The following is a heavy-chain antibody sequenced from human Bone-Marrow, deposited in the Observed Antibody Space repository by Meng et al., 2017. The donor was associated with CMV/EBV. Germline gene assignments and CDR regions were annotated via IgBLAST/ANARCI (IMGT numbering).Heavy chain of an antibody. V-gene: IGHV3-30*02. D-gene: IGHD1-26*01. CDR1: GFTFSSYA. CDR2: IRYEGSNE. Sequence: GGFLRLSCAASGFTFSSYAMHWVRQAPGKGVEGVAFIRYEGSNEYYEDSVKGRITISRDNSKNTLYLQMNSLRAEDTAVYYCAKDPLPIYSYYGMDVWGQGTMVTVSS. J-gene: IGHJ6*02. CDR3: AKDPLPIYSYYGMDV.